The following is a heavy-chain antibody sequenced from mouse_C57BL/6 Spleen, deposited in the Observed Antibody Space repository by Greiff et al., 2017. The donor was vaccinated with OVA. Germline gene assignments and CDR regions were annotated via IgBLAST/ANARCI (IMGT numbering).Heavy chain of an antibody. CDR2: INPNNGGT. J-gene: IGHJ3*01. D-gene: IGHD2-12*01. CDR1: GYTFTDYY. Sequence: VQLQQSGPELVKPGASVKISCKASGYTFTDYYMNWVKQSHGKSLEWIGDINPNNGGTSYNQKFKGKATLTVDKSSSTAYMELRSLTSEDSAVYYCYCYPWFACWGQGTLVTVSA. V-gene: IGHV1-26*01. CDR3: YCYPWFAC.